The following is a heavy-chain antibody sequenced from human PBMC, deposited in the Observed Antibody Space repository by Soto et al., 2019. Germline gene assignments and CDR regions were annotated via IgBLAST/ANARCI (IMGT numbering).Heavy chain of an antibody. Sequence: PSETLSLTCTVSGGSISSSSYYWGWIRQPPGKGLEWIGSIYYSGSTYYNPSLKSRVTISVDTSKNQFSLKLSSVTAADTAVYYCAIRCGSSWCYEDAFDIWGQATMGTVS. V-gene: IGHV4-39*01. CDR2: IYYSGST. D-gene: IGHD2-15*01. CDR3: AIRCGSSWCYEDAFDI. CDR1: GGSISSSSYY. J-gene: IGHJ3*02.